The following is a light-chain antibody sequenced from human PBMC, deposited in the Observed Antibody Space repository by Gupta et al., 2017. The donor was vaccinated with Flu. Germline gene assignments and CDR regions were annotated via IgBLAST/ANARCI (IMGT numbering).Light chain of an antibody. V-gene: IGKV1-5*03. CDR1: QSISSR. CDR3: EQESTSPLT. CDR2: HAS. Sequence: DIQMTQSPSTLSASVGDRVTITCRASQSISSRLAWYHQKPGKGPKILLQHASNLESEVPSRINGSETGTHFTLTISSLQPDNFAAYHCEQESTSPLTFGGGTKVE. J-gene: IGKJ4*01.